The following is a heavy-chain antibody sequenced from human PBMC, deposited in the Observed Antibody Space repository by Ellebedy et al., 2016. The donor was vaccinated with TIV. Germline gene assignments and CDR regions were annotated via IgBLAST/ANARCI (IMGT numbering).Heavy chain of an antibody. Sequence: GESLKISXKISGYSFTTYWIGWVRQVPGKGPEWLGVIYPGDSERRHNPSFRDQVTLSVDMSISTAYLQWSSLKASDTARYYCVRLAIPDKLAFNYFDSWGQGTQVTVSS. CDR2: IYPGDSER. D-gene: IGHD2-21*01. V-gene: IGHV5-51*01. CDR1: GYSFTTYW. CDR3: VRLAIPDKLAFNYFDS. J-gene: IGHJ4*02.